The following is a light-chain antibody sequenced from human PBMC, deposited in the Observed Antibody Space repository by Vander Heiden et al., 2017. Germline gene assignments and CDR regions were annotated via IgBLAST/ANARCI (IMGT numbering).Light chain of an antibody. CDR1: QSVLYSSNNKNY. CDR2: WAS. Sequence: DIVMTQSPDPLAVSLGVRATINCKSSQSVLYSSNNKNYLAWYQQKPGQPPKLLIYWASTRESGVPDRFSGSGSGTDFTLTISSLQAEDVAVYYCQQNYSTPLTFGGGTKVEIK. J-gene: IGKJ4*01. CDR3: QQNYSTPLT. V-gene: IGKV4-1*01.